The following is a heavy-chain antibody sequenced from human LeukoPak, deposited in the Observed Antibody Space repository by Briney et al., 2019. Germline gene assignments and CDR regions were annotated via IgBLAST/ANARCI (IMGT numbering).Heavy chain of an antibody. Sequence: GGSLRLSCATSGFTVSSNYMSWVRQAPGKGLEWVSVIYSGGGTYYADSVKGRFTISRDNSKNTLFLQMNSLRAEDTAVYYCARELTTFYYDISGYYGHAFDIWGQGTMVTVSS. D-gene: IGHD3-22*01. CDR3: ARELTTFYYDISGYYGHAFDI. CDR2: IYSGGGT. CDR1: GFTVSSNY. V-gene: IGHV3-66*01. J-gene: IGHJ3*02.